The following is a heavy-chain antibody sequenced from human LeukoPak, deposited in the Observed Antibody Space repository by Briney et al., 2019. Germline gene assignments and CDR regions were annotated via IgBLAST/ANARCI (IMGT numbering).Heavy chain of an antibody. CDR3: ARDSGRYFVWLCGL. CDR2: IYDSENT. CDR1: GVSISSYY. V-gene: IGHV4-59*01. Sequence: SETLSLTCNVSGVSISSYYWSWIRQPPGKGLEWIGYIYDSENTNYNPSLKSRVTISADTSKNQFSLKLSSVTAADTAVYYCARDSGRYFVWLCGLWGQGPLVTVSS. D-gene: IGHD3-9*01. J-gene: IGHJ4*02.